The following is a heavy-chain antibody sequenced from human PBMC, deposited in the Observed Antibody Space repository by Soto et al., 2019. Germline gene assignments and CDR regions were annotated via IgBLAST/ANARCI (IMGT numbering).Heavy chain of an antibody. CDR1: GGSISSGGYY. J-gene: IGHJ4*02. CDR2: IYYSGST. Sequence: SETLSLTCTVSGGSISSGGYYWSWIRQHPGKGLEWIGYIYYSGSTYYNPSLKSRVTISVDTSKNQFSLKLSSVTAADTAVYYCARDYVDSSGYIDYWGQGTLVTVSS. V-gene: IGHV4-31*03. CDR3: ARDYVDSSGYIDY. D-gene: IGHD3-22*01.